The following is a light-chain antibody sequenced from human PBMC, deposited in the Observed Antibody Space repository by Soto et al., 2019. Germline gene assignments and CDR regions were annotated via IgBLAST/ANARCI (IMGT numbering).Light chain of an antibody. CDR1: SSDVGSYDL. Sequence: QSALTQPASVSGSPGQSITISCTGTSSDVGSYDLVSWYQQHPGKAPKLIIYEGSKRPSGVYSRFSGAKSGNTASLTISGLQAADEADYYCCSYAGRSSWVFGGGTQLTVL. V-gene: IGLV2-23*01. CDR2: EGS. J-gene: IGLJ7*01. CDR3: CSYAGRSSWV.